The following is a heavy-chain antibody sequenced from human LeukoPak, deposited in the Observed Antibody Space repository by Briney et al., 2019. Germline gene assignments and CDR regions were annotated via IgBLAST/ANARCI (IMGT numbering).Heavy chain of an antibody. J-gene: IGHJ4*02. CDR2: ISSSGSTI. Sequence: GGSLRLSCAASGFTFSSYEMNWVRQAPGKGLEWVSYISSSGSTIYYADSVKGRFTISRDNAKNSLYLQMNSLRAEDTAVYYCARASYDILTGYFDYWGQGTLVTVSS. CDR3: ARASYDILTGYFDY. D-gene: IGHD3-9*01. V-gene: IGHV3-48*03. CDR1: GFTFSSYE.